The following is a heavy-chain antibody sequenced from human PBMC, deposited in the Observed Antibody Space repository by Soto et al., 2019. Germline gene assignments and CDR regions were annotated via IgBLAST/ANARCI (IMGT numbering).Heavy chain of an antibody. J-gene: IGHJ4*02. CDR2: INAGNGNT. Sequence: ASVKVSCKASGDTFTSYAMHWVRQAPGQRLEWIGWINAGNGNTKYSQKFQGRVTITRDTSASTAYMELSSLRSEDTAVYYCARGITLPTPLDYWGQGTLVTVS. CDR3: ARGITLPTPLDY. CDR1: GDTFTSYA. D-gene: IGHD1-20*01. V-gene: IGHV1-3*01.